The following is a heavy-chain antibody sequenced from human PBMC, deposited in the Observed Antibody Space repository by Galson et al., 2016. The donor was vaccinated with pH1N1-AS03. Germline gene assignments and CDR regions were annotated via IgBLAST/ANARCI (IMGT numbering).Heavy chain of an antibody. CDR1: GFTFSTYW. CDR2: IKEDGSEK. Sequence: SLRLSCATSGFTFSTYWMNWVRQAPGKGLEWVANIKEDGSEKYYVDSVKGRFTISRDNAKNSLYLQMDSLRSEDTAVYYCARPGTDTPEGSAGLSDSWGQGTVVTVSS. D-gene: IGHD2-15*01. J-gene: IGHJ4*02. CDR3: ARPGTDTPEGSAGLSDS. V-gene: IGHV3-7*01.